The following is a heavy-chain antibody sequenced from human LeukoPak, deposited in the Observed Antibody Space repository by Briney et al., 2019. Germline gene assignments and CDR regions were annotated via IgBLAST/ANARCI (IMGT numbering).Heavy chain of an antibody. V-gene: IGHV4-61*01. CDR2: IYYSGST. CDR3: ARGPCYSGGWSIDY. CDR1: GGSVSSGSHY. J-gene: IGHJ4*02. Sequence: SETLSLTCTVSGGSVSSGSHYWSWIRQPPGKGLEWIGYIYYSGSTNYNPSLKSRVTISVDTSKNQFSLKLSSVTAADTAVYYCARGPCYSGGWSIDYWGQGTLVTVSS. D-gene: IGHD6-19*01.